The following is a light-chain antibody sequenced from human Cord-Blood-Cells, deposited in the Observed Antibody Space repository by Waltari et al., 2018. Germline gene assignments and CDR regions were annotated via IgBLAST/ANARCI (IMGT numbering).Light chain of an antibody. CDR3: QAWDSSTAWV. CDR1: KLGVKY. V-gene: IGLV3-1*01. J-gene: IGLJ3*02. CDR2: QDS. Sequence: SYELPQPPSVSVSPGQTASITCSGAKLGVKYAGWYQQKPGQSPVLVIYQDSKRPSGIPERFSGSNSGNTATLTISGTQAMDEADYYCQAWDSSTAWVFGGGTKLTVL.